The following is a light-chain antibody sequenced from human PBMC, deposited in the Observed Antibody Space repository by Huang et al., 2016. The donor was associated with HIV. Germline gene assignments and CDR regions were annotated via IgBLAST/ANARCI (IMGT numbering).Light chain of an antibody. CDR3: QQYYSSPYT. CDR1: QSILYTSKNKNY. CDR2: WAS. V-gene: IGKV4-1*01. Sequence: DIVMTQSPDSLAVSLGERATINCKSSQSILYTSKNKNYLTWYQQNPRQPPKLLIYWASTRESGVPDRFSGSGSGTDFTLTINSLQAEDVAVYYCQQYYSSPYTFGQGTKLEIK. J-gene: IGKJ2*01.